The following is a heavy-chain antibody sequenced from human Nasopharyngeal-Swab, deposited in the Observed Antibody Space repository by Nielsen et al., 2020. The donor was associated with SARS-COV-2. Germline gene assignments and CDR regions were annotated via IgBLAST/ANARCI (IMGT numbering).Heavy chain of an antibody. CDR3: AREAAPTVAGWTRGY. V-gene: IGHV7-4-1*02. J-gene: IGHJ4*02. CDR2: INTNTGNP. D-gene: IGHD6-19*01. CDR1: GYTFTSYA. Sequence: ASVTVSCQASGYTFTSYAMNWVRPAPGQGLEWMGWINTNTGNPTYAQGFTGRFVFSLDTSVSTAYLQINSLKAEDTAVYYCAREAAPTVAGWTRGYWGQGTLVTVSS.